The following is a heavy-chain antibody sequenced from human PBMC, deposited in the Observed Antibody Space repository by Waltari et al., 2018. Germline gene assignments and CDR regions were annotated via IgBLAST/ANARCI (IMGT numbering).Heavy chain of an antibody. CDR2: IYYSGST. D-gene: IGHD2-15*01. CDR3: ARDRGAYCSGGSCYSKGDWFDP. V-gene: IGHV4-59*11. J-gene: IGHJ5*02. Sequence: QVQLQESGPGLVKPSETLSLTCTVSGGSISSHYWSWIRQPPGKGLGWLGYIYYSGSTNYNPSLKSRVTISVDTSKNQFSLKLSSVTAADTAVYYCARDRGAYCSGGSCYSKGDWFDPWGQGTLVTVSS. CDR1: GGSISSHY.